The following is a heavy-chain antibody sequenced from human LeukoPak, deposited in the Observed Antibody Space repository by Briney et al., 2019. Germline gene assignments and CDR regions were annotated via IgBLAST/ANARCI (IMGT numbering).Heavy chain of an antibody. Sequence: GGSLRLSCAASGFTFNDYHMSWIRQAPGKGLEWIAYASSSGIIKYYPDSVKGRFTISRDNAKNSLSLQVNSLTAEDTAVYYCVRWSPSTVTYDYWGQGTLVTVSS. D-gene: IGHD4-17*01. CDR3: VRWSPSTVTYDY. CDR2: ASSSGIIK. CDR1: GFTFNDYH. J-gene: IGHJ4*02. V-gene: IGHV3-11*01.